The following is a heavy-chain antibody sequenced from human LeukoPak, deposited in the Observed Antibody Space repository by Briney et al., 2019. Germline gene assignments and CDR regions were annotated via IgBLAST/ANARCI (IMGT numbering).Heavy chain of an antibody. CDR1: GFTFSSYS. J-gene: IGHJ4*02. Sequence: GGSLRLSCAASGFTFSSYSMNWVRQAPGKGLEWVSSISSGSGYIYYADSVKGRFTISRDNAKNSLYLQMNSLRAEDTAVYYCARDVSRISDYWGQGTLVTVSS. CDR3: ARDVSRISDY. V-gene: IGHV3-21*01. D-gene: IGHD2-15*01. CDR2: ISSGSGYI.